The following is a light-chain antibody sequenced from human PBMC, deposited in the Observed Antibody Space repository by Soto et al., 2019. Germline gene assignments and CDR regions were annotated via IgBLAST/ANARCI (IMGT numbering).Light chain of an antibody. Sequence: DIQMTQSPSSLSASVGDRVTITCRASQSITNYLNWEIQKQGKAPKLLIYTPSSLQSGVPSRFSGSGSGTHFTLTIGSLQPEDFATYYCQQTYSTPRTFGQGTEVEIK. CDR3: QQTYSTPRT. J-gene: IGKJ1*01. V-gene: IGKV1-39*01. CDR2: TPS. CDR1: QSITNY.